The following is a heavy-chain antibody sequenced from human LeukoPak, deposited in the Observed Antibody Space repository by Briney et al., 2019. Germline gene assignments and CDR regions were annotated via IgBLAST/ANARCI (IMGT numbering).Heavy chain of an antibody. D-gene: IGHD6-19*01. V-gene: IGHV3-23*01. CDR3: AKDRSGWYGVQFDY. Sequence: PGGSLRLSCAASGFSFEEHAMQWVRQAPGKGLEWVSAISGSGDSTYYADSVKGRFTISRDNSKNTLYLQMNSLRAEDTAVYYCAKDRSGWYGVQFDYWGQGTLVTVSS. J-gene: IGHJ4*02. CDR1: GFSFEEHA. CDR2: ISGSGDST.